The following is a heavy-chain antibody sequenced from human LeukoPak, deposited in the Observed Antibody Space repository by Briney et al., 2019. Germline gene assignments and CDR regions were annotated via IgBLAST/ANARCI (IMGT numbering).Heavy chain of an antibody. CDR3: ARNSYALTVTTGRLGY. V-gene: IGHV1-69*01. Sequence: ASVKVSCKASGGTFSSYAISWVRQAPGQGLEWMGGIIPIFGTANYAQKFQGRVTITADESTSTAYMELSSLRSEDTAVYYCARNSYALTVTTGRLGYWGQGTLVTVSS. CDR2: IIPIFGTA. D-gene: IGHD4-11*01. J-gene: IGHJ4*02. CDR1: GGTFSSYA.